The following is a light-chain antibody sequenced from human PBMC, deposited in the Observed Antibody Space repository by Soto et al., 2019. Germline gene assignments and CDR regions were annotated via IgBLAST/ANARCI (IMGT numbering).Light chain of an antibody. CDR2: GAS. J-gene: IGKJ1*01. V-gene: IGKV3-20*01. CDR1: HSVGSSY. Sequence: EIVLTQSPGTLSLSPGERATLSCKASHSVGSSYLAWYQHKPGQAPRLVIFGASSRATGIPDRFSGSGSGTDFTLNISRLEHEDFAVYFCQQYGSSPRTFGQGTKVEIK. CDR3: QQYGSSPRT.